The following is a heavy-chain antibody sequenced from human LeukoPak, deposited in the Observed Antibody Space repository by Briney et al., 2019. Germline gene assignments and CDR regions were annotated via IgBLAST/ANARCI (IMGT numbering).Heavy chain of an antibody. CDR2: INPTGGST. CDR3: ARDYNRWRADFFDY. Sequence: ASVKVSCKASGYTFTTYSMHWVRQAPGQGLEWMGVINPTGGSTTYAQRFQGRVTMTRDTSTSTVYMELSSLRSEDTAVYYCARDYNRWRADFFDYWGQGTLVTVSS. D-gene: IGHD3-10*01. V-gene: IGHV1-46*01. J-gene: IGHJ4*02. CDR1: GYTFTTYS.